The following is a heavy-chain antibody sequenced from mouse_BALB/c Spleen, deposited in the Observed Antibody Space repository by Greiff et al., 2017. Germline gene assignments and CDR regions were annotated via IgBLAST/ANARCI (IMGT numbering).Heavy chain of an antibody. CDR1: GFTFSSYA. J-gene: IGHJ4*01. Sequence: EVKLQESGGGLVKPGGSLKLSCAASGFTFSSYAMSWVRQTPEKRLEWVASISSGGSTYYPDSVKGRFTISRDNARNILYLQMSSLRSEDTAMYYCARWGNYDYAMDYWGQGTSVTVSS. CDR2: ISSGGST. CDR3: ARWGNYDYAMDY. V-gene: IGHV5-6-5*01. D-gene: IGHD2-1*01.